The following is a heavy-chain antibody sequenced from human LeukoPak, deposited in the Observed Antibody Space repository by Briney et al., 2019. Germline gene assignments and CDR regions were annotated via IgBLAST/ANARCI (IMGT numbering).Heavy chain of an antibody. CDR3: ATGAAYSSAWTIDY. CDR1: GFTVSSNY. V-gene: IGHV3-53*01. J-gene: IGHJ4*02. D-gene: IGHD6-19*01. CDR2: IYSGGST. Sequence: GGSLRLSCAASGFTVSSNYMSWVRQAPGKGLEWVSVIYSGGSTYYADSVKGRFTISRDNSKNTLYLQMSSLKTEDTAVYFCATGAAYSSAWTIDYWGQGTLVTVSS.